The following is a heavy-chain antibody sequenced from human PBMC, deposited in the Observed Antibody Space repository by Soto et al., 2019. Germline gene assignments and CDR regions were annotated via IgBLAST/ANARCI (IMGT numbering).Heavy chain of an antibody. CDR3: ARSNKRKGSGSYYYYYGMDV. D-gene: IGHD3-10*01. Sequence: TLSLTCTVSGGSISSGGYYWSWIRQHPGKGLEWIGYIYYSGSTYYNPSLKSRVTISVDTSKNQFSLKLSSVTAADTAVFYCARSNKRKGSGSYYYYYGMDVWGQGTTVTVSS. CDR1: GGSISSGGYY. V-gene: IGHV4-31*03. CDR2: IYYSGST. J-gene: IGHJ6*02.